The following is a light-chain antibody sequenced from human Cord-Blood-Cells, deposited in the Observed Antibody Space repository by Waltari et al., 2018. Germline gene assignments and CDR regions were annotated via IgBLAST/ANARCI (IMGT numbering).Light chain of an antibody. CDR3: AAWDDSLNGVV. CDR2: SNI. CDR1: SSNIGSNP. Sequence: QSVLTQPPSASGTPGQRVTISCSGSSSNIGSNPVNWYQQLPGTAPKLLIYSNIQRPSGVPDRCSGSKSGTSASLAISGLQSEDEADYYCAAWDDSLNGVVFGGGTKLTVL. V-gene: IGLV1-44*01. J-gene: IGLJ2*01.